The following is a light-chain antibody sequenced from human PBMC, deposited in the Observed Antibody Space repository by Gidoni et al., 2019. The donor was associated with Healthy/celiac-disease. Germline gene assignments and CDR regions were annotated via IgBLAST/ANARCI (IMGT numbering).Light chain of an antibody. CDR1: SLRSYY. Sequence: SSELTQDPAVSVALGQTVRITCQGDSLRSYYASWYQQKPGQAPVLVIYGKNNRPSGIPDRFSGSSSGNTASLTITPQAEDEADYYCNSRDSSGNHLVVFGGGTKLTVL. J-gene: IGLJ2*01. V-gene: IGLV3-19*01. CDR2: GKN. CDR3: NSRDSSGNHLVV.